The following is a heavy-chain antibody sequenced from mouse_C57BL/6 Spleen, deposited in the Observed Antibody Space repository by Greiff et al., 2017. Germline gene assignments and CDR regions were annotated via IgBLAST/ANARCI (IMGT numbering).Heavy chain of an antibody. Sequence: QVQLQQPGAELVKPGASVKMSCKASGYNFTSYWITWVKQRPGQGLEWIGDIYPGSGSTKYNEKFKGKATLTVDTSSSTAYLQLSSLTSEDSAVYDCARVITTVVATRGYYAMDYWGQGTSVTVSS. V-gene: IGHV1-55*01. J-gene: IGHJ4*01. CDR3: ARVITTVVATRGYYAMDY. CDR2: IYPGSGST. CDR1: GYNFTSYW. D-gene: IGHD1-1*01.